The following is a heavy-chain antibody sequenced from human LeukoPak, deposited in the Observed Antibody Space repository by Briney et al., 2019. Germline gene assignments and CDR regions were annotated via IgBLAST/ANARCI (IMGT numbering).Heavy chain of an antibody. V-gene: IGHV4-34*01. Sequence: SETLSLTCAVYGGSFSGYYWSWILQPPGKGLEWIGEINHSGSTNYNPSLKSRVTISVDTSKNQFSLKLSSVTAADTAVYYCASSYSAMVRGGYWGQGTLVTVSS. CDR1: GGSFSGYY. J-gene: IGHJ4*02. CDR2: INHSGST. D-gene: IGHD5-18*01. CDR3: ASSYSAMVRGGY.